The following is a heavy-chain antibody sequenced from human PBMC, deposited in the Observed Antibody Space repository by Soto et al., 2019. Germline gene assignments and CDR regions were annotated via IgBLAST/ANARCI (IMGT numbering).Heavy chain of an antibody. CDR1: GGSINSYY. V-gene: IGHV4-59*08. D-gene: IGHD3-10*01. Sequence: QVQLQESGPGLVKPSETLSLSCTVSGGSINSYYWSWIRQSPGKRMEWIGYVHHSWGSTYNPSLQSRVAISLDTSKSQFSLKVTSVTATDTAVYYCARQGFGPLHGLVEVWGQGTTVTVSS. J-gene: IGHJ6*02. CDR2: VHHSWGS. CDR3: ARQGFGPLHGLVEV.